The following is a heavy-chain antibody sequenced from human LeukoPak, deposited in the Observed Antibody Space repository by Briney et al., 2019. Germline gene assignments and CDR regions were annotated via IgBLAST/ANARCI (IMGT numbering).Heavy chain of an antibody. CDR2: ISGSGTNL. J-gene: IGHJ6*02. V-gene: IGHV3-11*01. CDR3: ARSVGYYYTMDV. CDR1: GFTFSDYY. Sequence: GGSLRLSCAACGFTFSDYYMNWIRQAPGRGLEWVSSISGSGTNLYYADSVKGRFTISRDNAKNSLYLQMNSLRAEDTAVYYCARSVGYYYTMDVWGQGTTVTVSS. D-gene: IGHD2-15*01.